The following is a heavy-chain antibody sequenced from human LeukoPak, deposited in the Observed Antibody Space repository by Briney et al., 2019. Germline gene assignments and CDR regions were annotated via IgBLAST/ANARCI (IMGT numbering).Heavy chain of an antibody. J-gene: IGHJ4*02. CDR1: GYTFTGYY. CDR2: INPNSGGT. V-gene: IGHV1-2*02. Sequence: ASVKVSCKASGYTFTGYYMHWVRQAPGQGLEWMGWINPNSGGTNYAQKLQGRVTMTRDTSISTAYMELSRLRSDDTAVYYCARLPDYGSGSYGEDYWGQGTLVTVSS. CDR3: ARLPDYGSGSYGEDY. D-gene: IGHD3-10*01.